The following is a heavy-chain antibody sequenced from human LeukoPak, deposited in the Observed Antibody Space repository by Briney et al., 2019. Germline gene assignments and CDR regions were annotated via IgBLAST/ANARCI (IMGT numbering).Heavy chain of an antibody. Sequence: ASVTVSFKASGYIFTTYFIHWVRQAPGQGLEWMGWISAYNGNTNYAQKLQGRVTMTTDTSTSTAYMELRSLRSDDTAVYYCARDRMFELLVYWGQGTLVTVSS. J-gene: IGHJ4*02. D-gene: IGHD1-26*01. CDR1: GYIFTTYF. CDR3: ARDRMFELLVY. CDR2: ISAYNGNT. V-gene: IGHV1-18*04.